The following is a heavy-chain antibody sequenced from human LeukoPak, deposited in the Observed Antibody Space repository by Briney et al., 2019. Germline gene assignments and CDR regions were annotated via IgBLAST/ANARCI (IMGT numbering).Heavy chain of an antibody. CDR2: ISSSGSTI. D-gene: IGHD2-15*01. V-gene: IGHV3-11*04. CDR3: AREGSGFRFLACFDL. CDR1: GFTFSDYY. Sequence: GGSLRLSCAASGFTFSDYYMSWIRQAPGKGLEWVSYISSSGSTIYYADSVKGRFTISRDNSKNTLYLQMNSLRAEDTAVYYCAREGSGFRFLACFDLWGRGTLVTVSS. J-gene: IGHJ2*01.